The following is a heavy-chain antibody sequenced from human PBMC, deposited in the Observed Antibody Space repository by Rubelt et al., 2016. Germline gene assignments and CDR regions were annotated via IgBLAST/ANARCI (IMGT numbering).Heavy chain of an antibody. CDR1: GGSISSTAYY. D-gene: IGHD1-1*01. J-gene: IGHJ5*02. V-gene: IGHV4-39*01. CDR2: IYSGWGA. Sequence: QLQLQLSGPRLVKPSETLSLTCTVSGGSISSTAYYWGWVRQPPGKGLEWIGSIYSGWGADCNPSLKSRVTISVDTSNHQFSLKGSSVRDAETGLYYCARVTYTGNDGRGWFDPWGQGTLVTVSS. CDR3: ARVTYTGNDGRGWFDP.